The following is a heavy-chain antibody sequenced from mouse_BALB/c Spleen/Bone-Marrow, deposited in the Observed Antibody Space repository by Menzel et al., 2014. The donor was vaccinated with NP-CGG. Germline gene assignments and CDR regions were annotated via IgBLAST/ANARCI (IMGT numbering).Heavy chain of an antibody. D-gene: IGHD3-2*01. CDR2: IYPGDGST. V-gene: IGHV1S56*01. CDR3: ARSGDSSGYGFAY. J-gene: IGHJ3*01. Sequence: VQLQQSGPELVKPGALVKISCKASGYTFTSYDINWVKQRPGQGLEWIGWIYPGDGSTKYNEKFKGKATLTADKSSSTSYMQLSSLTSEYSAVYFCARSGDSSGYGFAYWGQGSLVTVSA. CDR1: GYTFTSYD.